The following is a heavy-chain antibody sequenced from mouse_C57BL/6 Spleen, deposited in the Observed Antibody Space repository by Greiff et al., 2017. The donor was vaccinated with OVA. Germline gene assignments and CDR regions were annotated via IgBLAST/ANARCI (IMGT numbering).Heavy chain of an antibody. Sequence: EVQRVESGGGLVKPGGSLKLSCAASGFTFSSYTMSWVRQTPEKRLEWVATISGGGGNTYYPDSVKGRFTISRDNAKNTLYLQMSSLRSEDTALYYCARRGGGYYYAMDYWGQGTSVTVSS. V-gene: IGHV5-9*01. CDR1: GFTFSSYT. CDR2: ISGGGGNT. J-gene: IGHJ4*01. CDR3: ARRGGGYYYAMDY.